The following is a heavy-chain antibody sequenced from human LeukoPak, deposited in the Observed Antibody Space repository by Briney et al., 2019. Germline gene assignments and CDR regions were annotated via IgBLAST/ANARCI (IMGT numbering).Heavy chain of an antibody. CDR1: GFTVSSNY. V-gene: IGHV3-66*02. D-gene: IGHD2-2*01. CDR2: IYSGGST. CDR3: ARGEYQLPQGN. J-gene: IGHJ4*02. Sequence: GGSLRLSCAASGFTVSSNYMSWVRQAPGKGLEWVSVIYSGGSTYYSDSVKGRFTISRDNSKNTLHLQMNSLTAEDTAVYYCARGEYQLPQGNWGQGTLVTVSS.